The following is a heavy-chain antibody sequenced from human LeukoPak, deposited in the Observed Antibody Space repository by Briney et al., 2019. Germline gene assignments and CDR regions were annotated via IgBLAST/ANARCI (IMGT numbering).Heavy chain of an antibody. V-gene: IGHV3-53*01. J-gene: IGHJ3*02. CDR1: GFTVSSNY. D-gene: IGHD3-22*01. CDR2: IYSGGYT. CDR3: AKELGGYYDSSGSPRGAFDI. Sequence: GSLRLSCAASGFTVSSNYMSWVRQAPGKGLEWVSVIYSGGYTYYADSVKGRFTISRDNSKNTVYLQMNSLRAEDTAVYYCAKELGGYYDSSGSPRGAFDIWGQGTMVTVSS.